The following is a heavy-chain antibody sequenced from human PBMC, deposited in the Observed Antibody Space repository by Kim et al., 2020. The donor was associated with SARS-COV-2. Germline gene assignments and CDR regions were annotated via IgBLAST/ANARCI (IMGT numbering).Heavy chain of an antibody. V-gene: IGHV3-33*06. CDR3: AKDPREIVDYGYYYYGMDV. Sequence: GRFTISRDNSKNTLYLQMNSLRAEDTAVYYCAKDPREIVDYGYYYYGMDVWGQGTTVTISS. J-gene: IGHJ6*02. D-gene: IGHD4-17*01.